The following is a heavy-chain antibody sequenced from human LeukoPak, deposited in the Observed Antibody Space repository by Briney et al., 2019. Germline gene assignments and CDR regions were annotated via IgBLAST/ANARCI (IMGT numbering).Heavy chain of an antibody. CDR3: ARVAAAGTGGIDY. V-gene: IGHV3-48*04. J-gene: IGHJ4*02. CDR2: ISSSSSTI. D-gene: IGHD6-13*01. CDR1: GFTFSSYS. Sequence: PGGSLGLSCAASGFTFSSYSMNWVRQAPGKGLEWVSYISSSSSTIYYADSVKGRFTISRDNAKNSLYLQMNSLRAEDTAVYYCARVAAAGTGGIDYWGQGTLVTVSS.